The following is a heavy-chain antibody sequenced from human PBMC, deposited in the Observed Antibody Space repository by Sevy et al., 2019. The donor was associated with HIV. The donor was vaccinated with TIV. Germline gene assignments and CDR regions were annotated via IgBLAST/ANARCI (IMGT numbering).Heavy chain of an antibody. V-gene: IGHV4-39*01. D-gene: IGHD1-1*01. CDR2: IYYTGST. CDR1: GGSISSSYY. CDR3: AKLETVYYYGMDV. J-gene: IGHJ6*02. Sequence: SETLSLTCNVSGGSISSSYYWGWIRQPPGKGLEWIGSIYYTGSTYYKTSLKSRITVTVDRSKNQSSLRLTTVTAADTAVYYCAKLETVYYYGMDVWGQGIMVTVSS.